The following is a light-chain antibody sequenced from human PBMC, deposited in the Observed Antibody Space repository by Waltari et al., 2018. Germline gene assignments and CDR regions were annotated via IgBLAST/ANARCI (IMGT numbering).Light chain of an antibody. CDR3: QQRSNWLT. J-gene: IGKJ4*01. CDR1: QSVSSY. CDR2: DAS. Sequence: EIVLTQYPATLSLSPGERATLSCRASQSVSSYLAWYQKKPGQAPRLLIYDASNRATGIPARFSGSGSGTDFTLTISSLEPEDFAVYYCQQRSNWLTFGGGTKVEIK. V-gene: IGKV3-11*01.